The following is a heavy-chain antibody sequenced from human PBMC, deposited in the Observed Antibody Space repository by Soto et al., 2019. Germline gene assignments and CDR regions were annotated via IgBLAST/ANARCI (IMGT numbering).Heavy chain of an antibody. Sequence: QITLKESGPTLVKPTQTLTLTCTFSGFSLSTSGVGVGWIRQPPGKALEWLALIYWDDDKRYSPSLKSRLTITKDTSKNPVVLTMTNMDPVDTATYYCAHSLRLLEYQTNNWFDPWGQGTLVTVSS. J-gene: IGHJ5*02. CDR3: AHSLRLLEYQTNNWFDP. D-gene: IGHD3-3*01. CDR1: GFSLSTSGVG. V-gene: IGHV2-5*02. CDR2: IYWDDDK.